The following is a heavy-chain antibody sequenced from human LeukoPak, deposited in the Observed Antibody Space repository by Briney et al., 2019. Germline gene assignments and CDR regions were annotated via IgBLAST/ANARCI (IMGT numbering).Heavy chain of an antibody. Sequence: SETLSLTCTVSGGSISGSISGTYWSWVRQPAGKGLEWIGRIYTSGSTNYNPSLKSRVTMSVDTSKNQFSLKLSSVTAADTAVYYCARDRTVRLSSWYPMPRWGMDVWGQGTTVTVSS. CDR1: GGSISGSISGTY. CDR3: ARDRTVRLSSWYPMPRWGMDV. D-gene: IGHD6-13*01. CDR2: IYTSGST. V-gene: IGHV4-4*07. J-gene: IGHJ6*02.